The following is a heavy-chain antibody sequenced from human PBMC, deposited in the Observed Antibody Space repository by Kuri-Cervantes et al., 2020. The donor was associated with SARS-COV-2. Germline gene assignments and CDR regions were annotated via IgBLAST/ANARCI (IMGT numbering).Heavy chain of an antibody. D-gene: IGHD3-16*01. Sequence: SVKVSCKASGGTFSSYAISWVRQAPGQGLEWMGGIIPIFGTASYAQKFQGRVTITADESTSTAYMELSSLRSEDTAVYYCASLGDAGDLSPPFDYWGQGTLVTVS. CDR3: ASLGDAGDLSPPFDY. V-gene: IGHV1-69*13. CDR2: IIPIFGTA. J-gene: IGHJ4*02. CDR1: GGTFSSYA.